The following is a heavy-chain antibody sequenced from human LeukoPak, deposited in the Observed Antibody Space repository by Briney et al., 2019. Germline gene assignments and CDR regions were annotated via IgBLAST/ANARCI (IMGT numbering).Heavy chain of an antibody. J-gene: IGHJ4*02. CDR2: IYYSGST. Sequence: SETLSLTCTVSGGSISSYYWSWIRQPPGKGLEWIGYIYYSGSTNYNPSLKSRVTISVDTSENQFSLNLTSVSAADTAVYYCARLLSGSTTWHIDYWGQGTLVTVST. V-gene: IGHV4-59*08. D-gene: IGHD2-2*01. CDR3: ARLLSGSTTWHIDY. CDR1: GGSISSYY.